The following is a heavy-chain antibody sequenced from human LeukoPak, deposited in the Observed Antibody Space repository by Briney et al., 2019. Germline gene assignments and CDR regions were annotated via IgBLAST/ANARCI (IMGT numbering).Heavy chain of an antibody. V-gene: IGHV4-34*01. CDR2: IDHSGDI. CDR1: GGSFSGYY. D-gene: IGHD3-10*01. CDR3: AREGFYGSGRSLDS. J-gene: IGHJ4*02. Sequence: PSETLSLTCAVYGGSFSGYYWSWIRQPPGQGLEWIAEIDHSGDIKYNPALKSRVIISADTSKNQFSLKLSPVAAADTAIYYCAREGFYGSGRSLDSWGQGTLVTVSS.